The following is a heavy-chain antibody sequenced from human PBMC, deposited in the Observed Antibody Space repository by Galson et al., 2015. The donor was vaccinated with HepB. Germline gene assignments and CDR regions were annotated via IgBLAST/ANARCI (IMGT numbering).Heavy chain of an antibody. J-gene: IGHJ5*02. V-gene: IGHV3-21*01. CDR3: ARDRYYDSSPFDP. D-gene: IGHD3-22*01. CDR2: ISSSSSNI. Sequence: SLRLSCAASGFTFSSYSMNWVRQAPGKGLEWVSSISSSSSNIYYADSVKGRFTISRDNAENSLYLQMNSLRAEDTAVYYCARDRYYDSSPFDPWGQGTLVTVSS. CDR1: GFTFSSYS.